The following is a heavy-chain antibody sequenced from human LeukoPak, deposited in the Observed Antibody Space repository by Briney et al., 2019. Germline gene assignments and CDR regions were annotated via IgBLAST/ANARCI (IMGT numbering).Heavy chain of an antibody. J-gene: IGHJ3*02. CDR3: ARHANRDIGNSFDI. CDR2: IYYSGDI. CDR1: GDSITSYY. Sequence: TSETLSLTCIVSGDSITSYYWSWIRQSPGKGLEWIGNIYYSGDIHYNPSLKSRVTISVDTAKNQFSLKLDSVTAADTAVYHCARHANRDIGNSFDIWGQGTMVTVSS. V-gene: IGHV4-59*08.